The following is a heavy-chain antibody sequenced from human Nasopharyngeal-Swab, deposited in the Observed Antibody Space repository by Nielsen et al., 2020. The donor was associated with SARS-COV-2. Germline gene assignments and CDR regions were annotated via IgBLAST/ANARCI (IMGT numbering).Heavy chain of an antibody. D-gene: IGHD3-10*01. CDR3: ASTPGDEYYYYYNMDV. CDR1: GGSFSGYY. V-gene: IGHV4-34*01. Sequence: SETLSLTCAVYGGSFSGYYWSWIRQPPGKGLEWIGEINHSGSTNYNPSLKSRVTISVDTSKNQFSLKLSCVTAADTAVYYCASTPGDEYYYYYNMDVWGKGTTVTVSS. CDR2: INHSGST. J-gene: IGHJ6*03.